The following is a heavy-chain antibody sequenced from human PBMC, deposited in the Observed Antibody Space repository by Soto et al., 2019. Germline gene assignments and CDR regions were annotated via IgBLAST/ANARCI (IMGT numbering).Heavy chain of an antibody. Sequence: PGEALKISCKGSGYSYTSYWIGWVRQMPGKGLEWMGIIYPGDSDTRYSPSFQGQVTISADKSISTAYLQWSSLKASDTAMYYCARQIVVVPAASYYSYGMDVWGQGTTATV. V-gene: IGHV5-51*01. J-gene: IGHJ6*02. CDR3: ARQIVVVPAASYYSYGMDV. CDR1: GYSYTSYW. CDR2: IYPGDSDT. D-gene: IGHD2-2*01.